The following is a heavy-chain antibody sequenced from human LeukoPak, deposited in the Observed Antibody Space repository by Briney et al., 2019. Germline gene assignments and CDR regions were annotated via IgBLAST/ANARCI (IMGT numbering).Heavy chain of an antibody. D-gene: IGHD6-19*01. V-gene: IGHV3-53*01. CDR1: GFTVSSNY. CDR2: IYSGGST. Sequence: GGSLRLSCAASGFTVSSNYMSWVRQAPGKGLEWVSVIYSGGSTYYADSVKGRFTISRDNAKNSLYLQMNSLRAEDTAVYYCARSFIAVAGRGEFFDYWGQGTLVTVSS. J-gene: IGHJ4*02. CDR3: ARSFIAVAGRGEFFDY.